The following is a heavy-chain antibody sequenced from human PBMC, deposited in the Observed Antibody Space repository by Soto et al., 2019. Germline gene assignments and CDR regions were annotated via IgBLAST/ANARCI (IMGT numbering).Heavy chain of an antibody. CDR1: GGTFSSYA. J-gene: IGHJ4*02. Sequence: GASVKVSFKASGGTFSSYAISLLLHAPVQGLEWMGGIIPIFGTANDAQKFQGRVTITADKSTSTAYMELSSLRSEDTAVYYCARDPTSFCGGDCSPGYWGQGTLVTVSS. D-gene: IGHD2-21*02. V-gene: IGHV1-69*06. CDR2: IIPIFGTA. CDR3: ARDPTSFCGGDCSPGY.